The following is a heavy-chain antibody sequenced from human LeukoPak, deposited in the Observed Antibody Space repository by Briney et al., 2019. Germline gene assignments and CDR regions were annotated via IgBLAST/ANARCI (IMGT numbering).Heavy chain of an antibody. CDR3: AGDGADVYGRAFDY. D-gene: IGHD3-10*01. J-gene: IGHJ4*02. CDR2: IHASGTT. CDR1: GGSISNF. Sequence: PSETLSLTCNVSGGSISNFWTWIRQPAGKGLEGIGRIHASGTTNYNSSLKSRVSMSVDTSKNQFSLKLTSVTAADTAVYFCAGDGADVYGRAFDYWGQGTLVSVSS. V-gene: IGHV4-4*07.